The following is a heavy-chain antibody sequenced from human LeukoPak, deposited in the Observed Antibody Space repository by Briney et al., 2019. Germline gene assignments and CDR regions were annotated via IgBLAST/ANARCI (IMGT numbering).Heavy chain of an antibody. J-gene: IGHJ4*02. V-gene: IGHV3-30-3*01. D-gene: IGHD3-22*01. CDR1: GFTFSSYA. CDR2: ISYDGSNK. CDR3: ASHYYDSNGYQYLDN. Sequence: GRSLRLSCAASGFTFSSYAMHWVRQAPGKGLEWVAVISYDGSNKYYADSAKGRFTISRDSSKNTLYLQMSDLRAEDTAMYFCASHYYDSNGYQYLDNWGQGTLVTVSS.